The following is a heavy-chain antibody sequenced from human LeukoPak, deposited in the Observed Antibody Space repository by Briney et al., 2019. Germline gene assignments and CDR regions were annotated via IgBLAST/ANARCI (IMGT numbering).Heavy chain of an antibody. CDR3: ASLSYVDTAMVTWYFDL. V-gene: IGHV3-7*01. CDR1: GFTFSSYW. D-gene: IGHD5-18*01. J-gene: IGHJ2*01. CDR2: IKQDGSEK. Sequence: GGSLRLSCAASGFTFSSYWMSWVRQAPGKGLGWVANIKQDGSEKYYVDSVKGRFTISRDNAKNSLYLQMNSLRAEDTAVYYCASLSYVDTAMVTWYFDLWGRGTLVTVSS.